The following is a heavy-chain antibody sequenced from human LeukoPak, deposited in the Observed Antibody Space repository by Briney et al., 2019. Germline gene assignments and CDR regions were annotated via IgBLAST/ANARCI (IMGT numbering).Heavy chain of an antibody. CDR1: AYTLSVYY. Sequence: ASVKVSCKASAYTLSVYYMHWVRQAPGQGLEWMGWINPKSGVTNNAQKFQGRVTMTWDTSINTTFMELSRLRSDDTAVYYCARRIAVAGSPVYYFDYWGQGTLVTISS. V-gene: IGHV1-2*02. D-gene: IGHD6-19*01. CDR3: ARRIAVAGSPVYYFDY. J-gene: IGHJ4*02. CDR2: INPKSGVT.